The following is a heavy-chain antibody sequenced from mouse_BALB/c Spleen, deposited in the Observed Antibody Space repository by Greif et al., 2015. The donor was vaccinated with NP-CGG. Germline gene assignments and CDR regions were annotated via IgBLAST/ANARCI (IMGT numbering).Heavy chain of an antibody. CDR2: INPSTGYT. Sequence: QVQLQQSGAELAKPGASVKMSCKASGYTFNSYWMHWVKQRPGQGLEWIGYINPSTGYTEYNQKFKDKATLTADKSSSTAYMQLSSLTSEDSAVYYCARRDGSGGFDYWGQGTTLTVSS. J-gene: IGHJ2*01. V-gene: IGHV1-7*01. CDR3: ARRDGSGGFDY. D-gene: IGHD2-3*01. CDR1: GYTFNSYW.